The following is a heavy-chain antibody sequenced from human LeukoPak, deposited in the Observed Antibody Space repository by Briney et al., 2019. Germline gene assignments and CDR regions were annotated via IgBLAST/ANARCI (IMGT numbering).Heavy chain of an antibody. J-gene: IGHJ5*02. Sequence: GGSLRLSCAASGFTFDDYAMHWVRQAPGKGLVWVSRINSDGSSTSYADSVKGRFTISRDNAKNTLYLQMNSLRAEDTAVYYCARGERITMIVADPNWFDPWGQGTLVTVSS. CDR3: ARGERITMIVADPNWFDP. D-gene: IGHD3-22*01. CDR2: INSDGSST. CDR1: GFTFDDYA. V-gene: IGHV3-74*01.